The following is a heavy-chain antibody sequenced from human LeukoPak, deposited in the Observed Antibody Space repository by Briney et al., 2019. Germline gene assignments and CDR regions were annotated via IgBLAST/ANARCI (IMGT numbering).Heavy chain of an antibody. CDR3: ARILSSSHAFDI. CDR2: ISSNSRNT. D-gene: IGHD6-13*01. J-gene: IGHJ3*02. CDR1: GFTFISSD. Sequence: GGSLRLSCAASGFTFISSDMNWVRQAPGTGLEWVASISSNSRNTHYADSLKGRFTISRDNAKNSLYLQMNSLRAEDTADYYCARILSSSHAFDIWGQGTMVTVPS. V-gene: IGHV3-21*01.